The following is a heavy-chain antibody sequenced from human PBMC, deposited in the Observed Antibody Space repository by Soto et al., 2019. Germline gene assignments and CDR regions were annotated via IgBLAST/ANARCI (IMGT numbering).Heavy chain of an antibody. CDR1: GFTVSSKY. CDR3: ARDDVLCDGGRCYGVPLDV. CDR2: IQSGGPT. Sequence: GGSLRLSCAASGFTVSSKYMSWVRQAPGKGLEWVSLIQSGGPTYYADSVKGRFTISRDTSENTLHLQMDSLRAEDTAVYYCARDDVLCDGGRCYGVPLDVWGKGNKVTVSS. D-gene: IGHD2-15*01. J-gene: IGHJ6*04. V-gene: IGHV3-66*01.